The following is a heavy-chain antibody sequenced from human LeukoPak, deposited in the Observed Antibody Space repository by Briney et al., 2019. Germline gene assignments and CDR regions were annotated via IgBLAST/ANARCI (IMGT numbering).Heavy chain of an antibody. CDR1: GGSFSGYY. D-gene: IGHD1-26*01. CDR3: ARQGPFDSGSYYYFDY. V-gene: IGHV4-34*01. CDR2: INHSGST. Sequence: SETLSLTCAVYGGSFSGYYWSWIRQPPGKGLEWIGEINHSGSTNYNPSLKSRVTISVDTSKNQFSLKLSSVTAADTAVYYCARQGPFDSGSYYYFDYWGQGTLVTVSS. J-gene: IGHJ4*02.